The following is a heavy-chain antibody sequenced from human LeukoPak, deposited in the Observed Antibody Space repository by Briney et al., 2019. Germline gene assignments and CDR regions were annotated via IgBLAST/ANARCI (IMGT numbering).Heavy chain of an antibody. D-gene: IGHD3-10*01. Sequence: PSETLSLTCAVYGGSFSGYYWSWIRQPPGKGLEWIGEINHSGSTNYNPSLKSRVTISVDTSKNQFSLKLSSVTAADTAVYYCARGYGAHMVRGVLGWFDPWGQGTLVTVSS. CDR1: GGSFSGYY. CDR3: ARGYGAHMVRGVLGWFDP. CDR2: INHSGST. V-gene: IGHV4-34*01. J-gene: IGHJ5*02.